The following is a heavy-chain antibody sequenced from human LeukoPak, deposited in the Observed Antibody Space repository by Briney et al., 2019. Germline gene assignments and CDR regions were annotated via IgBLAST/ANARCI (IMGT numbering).Heavy chain of an antibody. Sequence: ASVKVSCKASGYTFTSYAMNWVRQAPGQGLEWMGWINANTGNPMYAQGFTGRFVFSLDTSVSTAYLQISSLKAEDTAVYYCARGPILNSYGQAPIDYWGQGTLVTVSS. D-gene: IGHD5-18*01. CDR2: INANTGNP. CDR1: GYTFTSYA. J-gene: IGHJ4*02. V-gene: IGHV7-4-1*02. CDR3: ARGPILNSYGQAPIDY.